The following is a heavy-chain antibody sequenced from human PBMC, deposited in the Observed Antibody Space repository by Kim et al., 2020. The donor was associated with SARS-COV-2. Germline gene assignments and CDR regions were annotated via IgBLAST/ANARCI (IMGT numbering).Heavy chain of an antibody. D-gene: IGHD6-13*01. CDR3: ARGGQQLEC. Sequence: GSTNYTPSLKSRVTISVDTSKNQFSLKLRSVTAADTAVYYCARGGQQLECWGQGTLVTVSS. V-gene: IGHV4-34*01. CDR2: GST. J-gene: IGHJ4*02.